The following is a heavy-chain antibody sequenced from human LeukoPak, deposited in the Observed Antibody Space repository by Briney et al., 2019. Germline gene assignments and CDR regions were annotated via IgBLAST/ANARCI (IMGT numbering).Heavy chain of an antibody. D-gene: IGHD5-18*01. CDR3: ARYTARGAFDI. Sequence: SETLSLTCTVSGGSISSSSYYWGWIRQPPGKGLEWIGSIYYSGSTNYNPSLKSRVTISVDTSKNQFSLKLSSVTAADTAVYYCARYTARGAFDIWGQGTMVTVSS. V-gene: IGHV4-39*07. J-gene: IGHJ3*02. CDR1: GGSISSSSYY. CDR2: IYYSGST.